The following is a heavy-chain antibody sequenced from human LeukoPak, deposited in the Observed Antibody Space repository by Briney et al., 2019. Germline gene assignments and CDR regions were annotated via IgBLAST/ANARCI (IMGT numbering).Heavy chain of an antibody. Sequence: SETLSLTCTVSGGSISSSSYYWGWIRQPPGKGLEWIGSIYHSGSTYYNPSLKSRVTISVDTSKNQFSLKLSSVTAADTAVYYCAGEFVLLPTVTTIRMDVWGKGTTVTVSS. D-gene: IGHD4-17*01. J-gene: IGHJ6*03. CDR2: IYHSGST. V-gene: IGHV4-39*07. CDR1: GGSISSSSYY. CDR3: AGEFVLLPTVTTIRMDV.